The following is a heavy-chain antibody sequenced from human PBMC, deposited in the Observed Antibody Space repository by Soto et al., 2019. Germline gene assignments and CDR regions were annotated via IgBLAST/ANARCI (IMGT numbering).Heavy chain of an antibody. Sequence: SETLSLTCTVSGGSISSSSYYWGWIRQPPGKGLEWIGSIYYSGSTYYNPSLKSRVTISVDTSKNQFSLKLSSVTAADTAVYYCARHFNAGVPAAIHYWGQGTLVTVSS. D-gene: IGHD2-2*01. J-gene: IGHJ4*02. CDR2: IYYSGST. CDR3: ARHFNAGVPAAIHY. CDR1: GGSISSSSYY. V-gene: IGHV4-39*01.